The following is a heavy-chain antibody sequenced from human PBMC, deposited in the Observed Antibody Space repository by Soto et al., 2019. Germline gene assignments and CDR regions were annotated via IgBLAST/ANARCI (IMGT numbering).Heavy chain of an antibody. CDR3: ARDLNYVFDY. CDR2: IYYNGNT. Sequence: SDTLSLTCTVSGGSISKYYWSWIRQPPGKGLEWIGYIYYNGNTNYNPSLKSRVTISVDTSKNQFSLKLSSVTAADTAVYYCARDLNYVFDYWGQGTLVTVSS. J-gene: IGHJ4*02. CDR1: GGSISKYY. D-gene: IGHD3-16*01. V-gene: IGHV4-59*01.